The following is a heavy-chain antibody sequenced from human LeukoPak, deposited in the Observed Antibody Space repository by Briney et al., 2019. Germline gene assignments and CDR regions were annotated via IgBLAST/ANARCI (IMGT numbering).Heavy chain of an antibody. CDR1: GFTFSSYA. CDR3: AKDRDRDYYDSSGVWSFDI. J-gene: IGHJ3*02. CDR2: ISGSGGST. Sequence: PGGSLRLSCAASGFTFSSYAMSWVRQAPGKGLEWVSAISGSGGSTYYADSVKGRFTISRDNSKNTLYLQMNSLRAEDTAVYYCAKDRDRDYYDSSGVWSFDIWGQGTMVTVSS. V-gene: IGHV3-23*01. D-gene: IGHD3-22*01.